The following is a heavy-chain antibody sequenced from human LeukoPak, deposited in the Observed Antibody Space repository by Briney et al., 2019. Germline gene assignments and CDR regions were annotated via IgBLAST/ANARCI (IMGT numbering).Heavy chain of an antibody. CDR2: ISGSGGST. J-gene: IGHJ4*02. V-gene: IGHV3-23*01. D-gene: IGHD2-21*01. CDR1: GFTFSSYA. Sequence: GGSLRLSCAASGFTFSSYAMSWVRQAPGKGLEWVSAISGSGGSTYYADSVKGRFTISRDNSENTVFLQMDSLRVEDTAVYYCARELSQIVWGGLDYGGQGTLVSVSS. CDR3: ARELSQIVWGGLDY.